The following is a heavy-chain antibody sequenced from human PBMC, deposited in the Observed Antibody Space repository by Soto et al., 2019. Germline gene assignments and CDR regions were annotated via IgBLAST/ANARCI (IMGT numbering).Heavy chain of an antibody. D-gene: IGHD2-15*01. Sequence: QVQLQESGPGLVKPSETLSLTCTVSGGSISSYYWSWIRQPPGKGLEWMGHIYYSGSTNYNPSLNSRVTVSGDTSKNQCSMKLSSVTAADTAVYCCARGIVVVVAAARRYDYYGMDVWGQGTTVTVSS. CDR2: IYYSGST. CDR1: GGSISSYY. CDR3: ARGIVVVVAAARRYDYYGMDV. V-gene: IGHV4-59*01. J-gene: IGHJ6*02.